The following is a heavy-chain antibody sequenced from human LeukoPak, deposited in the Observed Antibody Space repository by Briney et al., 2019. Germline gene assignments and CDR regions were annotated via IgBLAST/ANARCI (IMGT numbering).Heavy chain of an antibody. D-gene: IGHD3-3*01. J-gene: IGHJ4*02. Sequence: TLSLTCTVSGGSISSGSYYWSWIRQPAGKGLEWIGRIYTSGSTNYNPSLKSRVTISVDTSKNQFSLKLSSVTAADTAVYYCARDRVAIFGVVPYDYWGQGTLVTVSS. CDR2: IYTSGST. CDR3: ARDRVAIFGVVPYDY. V-gene: IGHV4-61*02. CDR1: GGSISSGSYY.